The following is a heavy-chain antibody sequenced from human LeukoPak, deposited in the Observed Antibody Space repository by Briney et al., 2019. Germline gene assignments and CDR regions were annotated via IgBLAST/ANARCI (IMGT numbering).Heavy chain of an antibody. J-gene: IGHJ3*02. V-gene: IGHV4-34*01. D-gene: IGHD4/OR15-4a*01. CDR2: INHSGST. Sequence: SETLSLTCAVYGGSFSGYYWSWIRQPPGKGLEWIGEINHSGSTNYNPSLKSRVTISVDTSKNQFSLKLSSVTAADTAVYYCARGSNYNSAFDIWGQGTMVTVSS. CDR1: GGSFSGYY. CDR3: ARGSNYNSAFDI.